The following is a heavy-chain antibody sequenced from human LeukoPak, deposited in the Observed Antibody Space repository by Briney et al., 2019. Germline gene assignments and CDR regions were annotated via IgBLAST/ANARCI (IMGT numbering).Heavy chain of an antibody. V-gene: IGHV4-38-2*02. CDR2: VFHSGST. Sequence: SETLSPTCTVSGYSISSGYYWGWIRQPPGKRLEWIGSVFHSGSTYYNPSLKSRVTISVDTSMKQFSLKLTSVTAADTAVYYCARGRVLDWFDYWGQGTLVAVSS. J-gene: IGHJ4*02. CDR1: GYSISSGYY. CDR3: ARGRVLDWFDY. D-gene: IGHD3-9*01.